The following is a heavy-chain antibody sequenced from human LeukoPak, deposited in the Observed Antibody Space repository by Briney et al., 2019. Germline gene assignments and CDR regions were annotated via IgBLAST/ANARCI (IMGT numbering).Heavy chain of an antibody. J-gene: IGHJ6*03. V-gene: IGHV3-21*01. CDR2: VSSSSSYI. D-gene: IGHD3-10*01. CDR1: GFTFSSYE. CDR3: ARAFDYYYYMDV. Sequence: PGGSLRLSCAASGFTFSSYEMNWVRQAPGKGLEWVSSVSSSSSYIYYADSVKGRFTISRDNAKNSLYLQMNSLRAEDTAVYYCARAFDYYYYMDVWGKGTTVTVSS.